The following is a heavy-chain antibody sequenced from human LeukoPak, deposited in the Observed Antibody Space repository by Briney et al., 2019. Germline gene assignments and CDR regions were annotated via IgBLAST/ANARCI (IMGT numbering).Heavy chain of an antibody. CDR3: AREGDPTFDY. Sequence: GGSLRLSRAASGFTFSTYAMSWVRQAPGKGLEWVSAISGSGGSTYYADSVKGRFTISRDNSKNTLYLQMNSLRAEDTAVYYCAREGDPTFDYWGQGTLVTVSS. CDR1: GFTFSTYA. V-gene: IGHV3-23*01. J-gene: IGHJ4*02. D-gene: IGHD3-16*01. CDR2: ISGSGGST.